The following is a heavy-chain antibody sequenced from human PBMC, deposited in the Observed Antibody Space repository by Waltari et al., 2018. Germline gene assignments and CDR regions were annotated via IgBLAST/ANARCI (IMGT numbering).Heavy chain of an antibody. CDR3: ARDLEWKDDAFDI. CDR1: GFTFSSYW. V-gene: IGHV3-7*01. Sequence: EVQLVESGGGLVQPGGSLRLSCAASGFTFSSYWMSWVRQAPGKGLEWVANIKQDGREKYYVDSVKGRFTISRDNAKNSLYLQMNRLRAEDTAVYYCARDLEWKDDAFDIWGQGTMVTVSS. D-gene: IGHD3-3*01. J-gene: IGHJ3*02. CDR2: IKQDGREK.